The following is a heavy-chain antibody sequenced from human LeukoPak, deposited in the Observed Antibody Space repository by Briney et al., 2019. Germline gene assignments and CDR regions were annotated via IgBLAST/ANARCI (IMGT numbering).Heavy chain of an antibody. D-gene: IGHD6-19*01. J-gene: IGHJ4*02. Sequence: GASVKVSCKASGYTFTSYYMHWVRQAPGQGLEWMGINNPSGGSTSYAQKFQGRVTMTRDTSTSTVYMELSSLRSEDTAVYYCARTDRYDSSGWHFDYWGQGTLVTVSS. CDR1: GYTFTSYY. CDR2: NNPSGGST. CDR3: ARTDRYDSSGWHFDY. V-gene: IGHV1-46*01.